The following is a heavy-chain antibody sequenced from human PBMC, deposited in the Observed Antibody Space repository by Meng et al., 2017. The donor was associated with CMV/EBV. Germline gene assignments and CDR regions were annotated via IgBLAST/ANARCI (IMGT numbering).Heavy chain of an antibody. V-gene: IGHV3-7*01. CDR3: ARQYYDILTGYYNVIGVFDY. CDR2: IEQDGSEK. J-gene: IGHJ4*02. Sequence: GESLKISCAASGFTFSSYWMSWVRQAPGKGLGWVANIEQDGSEKYYVDSVKGRFTISRDNAKNSLYLQMNSLRAEDTAVYYCARQYYDILTGYYNVIGVFDYWGQGTLVTVSS. D-gene: IGHD3-9*01. CDR1: GFTFSSYW.